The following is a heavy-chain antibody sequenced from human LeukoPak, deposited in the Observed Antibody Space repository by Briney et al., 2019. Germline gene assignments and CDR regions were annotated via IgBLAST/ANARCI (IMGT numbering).Heavy chain of an antibody. J-gene: IGHJ4*02. CDR1: GFTFSSYA. V-gene: IGHV3-23*01. D-gene: IGHD6-19*01. CDR2: ISGSGGST. Sequence: PGGSLRLSCAASGFTFSSYAMSWVRQAPGKGLEWVSAISGSGGSTYYADSVKGRFTISRDNSKNTLYLQMNSLRAEDTAVYYCARAPRLYSSGCWFDYWGQGTLVTVSS. CDR3: ARAPRLYSSGCWFDY.